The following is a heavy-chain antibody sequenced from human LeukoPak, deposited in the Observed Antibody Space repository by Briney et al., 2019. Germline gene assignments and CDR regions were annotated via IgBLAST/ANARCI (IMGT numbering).Heavy chain of an antibody. CDR3: ASRRITGTRTFDY. J-gene: IGHJ4*02. CDR2: IYYSGST. V-gene: IGHV4-59*12. D-gene: IGHD1-20*01. Sequence: SETLSLTCTVSGGSISSYYWSWIRQPPGKGLEWIGYIYYSGSTNYNPSLKSRVTMSVDTSKNQFSLKLSSVTAADTAVYYCASRRITGTRTFDYWGQGTLVTVSS. CDR1: GGSISSYY.